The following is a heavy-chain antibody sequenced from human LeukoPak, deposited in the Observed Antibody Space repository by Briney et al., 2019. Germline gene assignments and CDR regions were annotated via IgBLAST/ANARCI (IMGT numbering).Heavy chain of an antibody. Sequence: PSETLSLTCTVSGGSISSSSYYWGWIRQPPGRGLEWIGSIYYSGSTYYNPSLKSRVTISVDTSKNQFSLKLSSVTAADTAVYYCASSTETHFAYWGQGTLVTVSS. J-gene: IGHJ4*02. V-gene: IGHV4-39*07. CDR1: GGSISSSSYY. D-gene: IGHD4-17*01. CDR2: IYYSGST. CDR3: ASSTETHFAY.